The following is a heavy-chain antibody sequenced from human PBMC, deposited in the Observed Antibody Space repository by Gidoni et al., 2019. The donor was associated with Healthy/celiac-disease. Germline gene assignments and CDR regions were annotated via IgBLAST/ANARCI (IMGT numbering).Heavy chain of an antibody. V-gene: IGHV3-30-3*01. CDR3: AREGGGSGYDSLGY. Sequence: QVQLVESGGGVVQPGRSLRLSCAASVFTFSSYAMHWVRQAPGKGLEWVAVISYDGSNKYYADSVKGRFTISRDNSKNTLYLQMNSLRAEDTAVYYCAREGGGSGYDSLGYWGQGTLVTVSS. CDR2: ISYDGSNK. CDR1: VFTFSSYA. J-gene: IGHJ4*02. D-gene: IGHD5-12*01.